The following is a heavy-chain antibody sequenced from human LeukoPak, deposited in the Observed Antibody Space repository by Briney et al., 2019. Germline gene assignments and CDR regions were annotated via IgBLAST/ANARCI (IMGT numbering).Heavy chain of an antibody. J-gene: IGHJ4*02. CDR3: AWLPLRITMVRGVISFDY. CDR1: GRSFSGYY. D-gene: IGHD3-10*01. Sequence: SETLSLTCAVYGRSFSGYYWSWIRQPPGKGLEWIGEINHSGSTNYNPSLKSRVTISVDTSKNQFSLKLSSVTAADTAVYYCAWLPLRITMVRGVISFDYWGQGTLVTVSS. V-gene: IGHV4-34*01. CDR2: INHSGST.